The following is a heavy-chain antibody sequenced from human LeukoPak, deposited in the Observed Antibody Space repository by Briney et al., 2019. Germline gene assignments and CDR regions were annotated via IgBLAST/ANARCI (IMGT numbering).Heavy chain of an antibody. V-gene: IGHV3-21*01. CDR3: ARDTLNYYDSSGYYLDFDY. CDR1: GFTFSSYS. Sequence: GGSLRLSCAASGFTFSSYSMNWVRQAPGKGLEWVSSISSSSSYIYYADSVKGRFTISRDNAKNSLYLRMNSLRAEDTAVYYCARDTLNYYDSSGYYLDFDYWGQGTLVTVSS. D-gene: IGHD3-22*01. CDR2: ISSSSSYI. J-gene: IGHJ4*02.